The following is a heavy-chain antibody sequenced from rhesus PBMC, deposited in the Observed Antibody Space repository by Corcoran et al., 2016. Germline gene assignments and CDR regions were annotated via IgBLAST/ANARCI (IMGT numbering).Heavy chain of an antibody. CDR3: ARILEYCSGIYCYIFDY. J-gene: IGHJ4*01. Sequence: QVQLQESGPGLVKPSETLSLTCAVSGGSIRGYYWNWIRQPPGKGLEWIGYIGGSNGSTSYNPSLKSRVTISTDTSKNQFSLKLSSVTAADTAVYYCARILEYCSGIYCYIFDYWGQGVLVTVSS. CDR2: IGGSNGST. V-gene: IGHV4-165*02. D-gene: IGHD2-27*01. CDR1: GGSIRGYY.